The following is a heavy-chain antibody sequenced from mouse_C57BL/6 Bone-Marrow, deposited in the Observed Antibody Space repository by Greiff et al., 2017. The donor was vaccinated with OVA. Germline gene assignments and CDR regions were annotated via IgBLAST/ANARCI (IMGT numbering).Heavy chain of an antibody. CDR2: IYPRSGNT. D-gene: IGHD2-4*01. Sequence: VQLQQSGAELARPGASVKLSCKASGYTFTSYGISWVKQRTGQGLEWIGEIYPRSGNTYYNEKFKGKATLTADKSSRTAYMELRSLTSEDSAVYFCARYDYDEDWYFDVWGTGTTVTVSS. CDR1: GYTFTSYG. V-gene: IGHV1-81*01. J-gene: IGHJ1*03. CDR3: ARYDYDEDWYFDV.